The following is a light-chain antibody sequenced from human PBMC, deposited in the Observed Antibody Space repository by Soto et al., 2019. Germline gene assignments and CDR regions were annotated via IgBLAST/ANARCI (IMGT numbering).Light chain of an antibody. CDR1: QTIAMY. CDR2: TTS. CDR3: QQSFTTPYT. J-gene: IGKJ2*01. Sequence: DIQMTQSPSSLSASVGDRVTITCRASQTIAMYVNWFQQKPGKAPKPLIYTTSSLQSGVPPRFSGSGPETDFTLTISRLQPEDSATYYCQQSFTTPYTFGQGTKLEIK. V-gene: IGKV1-39*01.